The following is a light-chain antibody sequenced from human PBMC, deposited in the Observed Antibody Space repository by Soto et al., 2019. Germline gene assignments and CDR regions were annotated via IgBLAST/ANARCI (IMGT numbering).Light chain of an antibody. CDR3: QQRHMWPIT. CDR1: QSFRGL. Sequence: EVVLTQSPVTLSLSPGERATLSCRASQSFRGLLAWYQQKPGQAPRLLIYDAYNRATGIPPRFSGSGSGTDLTLHISSLEPEDSAVYYCQQRHMWPITFGQGTRLEIK. V-gene: IGKV3-11*01. J-gene: IGKJ5*01. CDR2: DAY.